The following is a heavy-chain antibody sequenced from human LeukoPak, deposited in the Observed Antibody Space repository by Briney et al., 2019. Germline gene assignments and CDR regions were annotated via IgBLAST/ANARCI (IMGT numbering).Heavy chain of an antibody. D-gene: IGHD4-11*01. V-gene: IGHV3-23*01. CDR3: AKVWGPIDYSLIDY. CDR2: ISGSGGST. J-gene: IGHJ4*02. Sequence: GGSLRLSCAASGFTFSSYAMSWVRQAPGKGLEWVSAISGSGGSTYYADSVKGRFTTSRDNSKNTLYLQMNSLRAEDTAVYYCAKVWGPIDYSLIDYWGQGTLVTVSS. CDR1: GFTFSSYA.